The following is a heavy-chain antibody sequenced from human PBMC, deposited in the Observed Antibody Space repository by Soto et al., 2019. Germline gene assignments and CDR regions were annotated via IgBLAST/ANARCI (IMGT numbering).Heavy chain of an antibody. Sequence: PAGSLTLSCAASGFTFTDYDITGTRHGPRQGPQWVSYISSSGSTIYYADSVKGPFTISRDNAKNSLYLQMNSLRAEDTAVYYCARVVPDRITIFGPGWDVWGQGTTVTVSS. D-gene: IGHD3-3*01. V-gene: IGHV3-11*01. J-gene: IGHJ6*02. CDR3: ARVVPDRITIFGPGWDV. CDR1: GFTFTDYD. CDR2: ISSSGSTI.